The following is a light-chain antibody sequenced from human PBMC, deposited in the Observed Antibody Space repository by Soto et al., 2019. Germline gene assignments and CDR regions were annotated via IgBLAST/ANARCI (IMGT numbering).Light chain of an antibody. V-gene: IGKV1-5*01. CDR1: QSISGW. CDR3: QQYSSYPLT. J-gene: IGKJ1*01. CDR2: GAS. Sequence: DIQMTQSPSSLSASVGDRVTITCRASQSISGWLAWYQQKPGKAPKLLIFGASSLESGVPSRFSGGGSGTEFTLTISSLQPDDFATYYCQQYSSYPLTFAQGTKVEIK.